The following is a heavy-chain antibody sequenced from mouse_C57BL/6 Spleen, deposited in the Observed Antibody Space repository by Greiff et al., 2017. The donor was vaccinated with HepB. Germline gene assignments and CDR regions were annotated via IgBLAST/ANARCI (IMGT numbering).Heavy chain of an antibody. V-gene: IGHV1-4*01. D-gene: IGHD1-1*01. CDR2: INPSSGYT. CDR3: AAEFITTAEFAY. J-gene: IGHJ3*01. CDR1: GYTFTSYT. Sequence: VQLQQSGAELARPGASVKMSCKASGYTFTSYTMHWVKQRPGQGLEWIGYINPSSGYTKYNQKFKDKATLTADKSSSTAYMQLSSLTSEDSAVYYCAAEFITTAEFAYWGQGTLVTVSA.